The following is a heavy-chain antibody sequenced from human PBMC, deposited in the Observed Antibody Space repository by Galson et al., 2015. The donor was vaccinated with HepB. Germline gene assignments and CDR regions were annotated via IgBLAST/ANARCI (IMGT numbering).Heavy chain of an antibody. D-gene: IGHD2-2*01. CDR3: ARENFPVVPAAYTYHYYGMDV. CDR2: ISAYNGNT. V-gene: IGHV1-18*01. J-gene: IGHJ6*02. Sequence: SVKVSCKASGYTFTSYGISWVRQAPGQGLEWMGWISAYNGNTNYAQKLQGRVTMTTDTSTSTAYMELRSLRSDDTAVYYCARENFPVVPAAYTYHYYGMDVWGQGTTVTVSS. CDR1: GYTFTSYG.